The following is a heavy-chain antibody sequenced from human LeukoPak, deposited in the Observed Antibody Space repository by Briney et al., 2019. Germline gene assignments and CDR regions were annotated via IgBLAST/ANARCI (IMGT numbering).Heavy chain of an antibody. D-gene: IGHD2-2*01. CDR1: GFTFSSYW. CDR2: IKQDGSEK. CDR3: ARGYCCSTSCYGYYYYGMDV. V-gene: IGHV3-7*01. Sequence: PGGSLRLSCAASGFTFSSYWMSWVRQAPGKGLEWVANIKQDGSEKYYVDSVKGRFTISRDNAKNSLYLQMNSLRAEDTAVYYCARGYCCSTSCYGYYYYGMDVWGQGTTVTVSS. J-gene: IGHJ6*02.